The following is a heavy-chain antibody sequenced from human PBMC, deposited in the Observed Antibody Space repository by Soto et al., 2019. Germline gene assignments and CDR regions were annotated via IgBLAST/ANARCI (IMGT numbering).Heavy chain of an antibody. CDR1: GGCFSSNT. CDR3: ASKAACGGDCYAVDS. CDR2: IIPLFGTA. V-gene: IGHV1-69*06. D-gene: IGHD2-21*02. Sequence: QVQLVQSGAEVKKPGSSVKISCKASGGCFSSNTINWLLQAAGQGPEWLGGIIPLFGTANYAEKFKDRVTITADKSTKTEYMELRSLRFEDTAVYYCASKAACGGDCYAVDSWGQGTLVTV. J-gene: IGHJ4*02.